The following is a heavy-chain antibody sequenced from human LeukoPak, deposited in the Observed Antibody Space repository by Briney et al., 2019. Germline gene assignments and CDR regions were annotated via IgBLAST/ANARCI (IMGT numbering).Heavy chain of an antibody. V-gene: IGHV4-4*02. CDR3: ARGPDHADWFSLRYSAGPWFDP. J-gene: IGHJ5*02. CDR2: IYHSGGT. Sequence: PSETLSLTCAVSGGSISSSTNWWSWVRQPPGKGLEWIGEIYHSGGTNYNPSLKSRVTISVDTSKNQFSLKLSSVTAADTAVYYCARGPDHADWFSLRYSAGPWFDPWGQGTLVTVSS. D-gene: IGHD3-9*01. CDR1: GGSISSSTNW.